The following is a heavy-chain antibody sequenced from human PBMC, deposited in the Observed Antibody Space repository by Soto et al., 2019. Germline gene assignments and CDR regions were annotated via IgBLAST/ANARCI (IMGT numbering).Heavy chain of an antibody. V-gene: IGHV1-18*01. CDR1: GYSFTRYY. CDR3: ARGGQWDFLSDY. Sequence: QVQLVQSGAEVKKPGASVKVSCKASGYSFTRYYINWVRQAPGQGLEWMGWISAYNGNTHYEEKLQDRVTLTTDTSTSTAYMELRSLRSDDTAVYFCARGGQWDFLSDYWGQGTLVTVSS. D-gene: IGHD1-26*01. CDR2: ISAYNGNT. J-gene: IGHJ4*02.